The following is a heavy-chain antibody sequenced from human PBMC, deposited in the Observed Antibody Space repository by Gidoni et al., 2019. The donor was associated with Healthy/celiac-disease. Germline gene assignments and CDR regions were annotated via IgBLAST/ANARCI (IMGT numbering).Heavy chain of an antibody. J-gene: IGHJ4*02. CDR1: GGSFSGYY. CDR2: INHSGST. CDR3: ARRNRIQLWLRVFDY. V-gene: IGHV4-34*01. D-gene: IGHD5-18*01. Sequence: QVQLQQWGAGLLTPSETLSLTCAVYGGSFSGYYWSWIRQPPGKGLEWIGEINHSGSTNYNPSLKSRVTISVDTSKNQFSLKLSSVTAADTAVYYCARRNRIQLWLRVFDYWGQGTLVTVSS.